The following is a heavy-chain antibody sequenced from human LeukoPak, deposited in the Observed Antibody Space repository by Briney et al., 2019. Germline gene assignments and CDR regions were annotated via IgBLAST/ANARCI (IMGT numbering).Heavy chain of an antibody. CDR3: ARDRLATGYSGYETGSDY. CDR2: ISSSSSYI. CDR1: GFTFSTYW. V-gene: IGHV3-21*01. J-gene: IGHJ4*02. Sequence: GGSLRLSCAASGFTFSTYWMHWARQAPGRGLEWVSSISSSSSYIYYADSMKGRFTISRDNAKNSLYLQMNSLRAEDTAVYYCARDRLATGYSGYETGSDYWGQGTLVTVSS. D-gene: IGHD5-12*01.